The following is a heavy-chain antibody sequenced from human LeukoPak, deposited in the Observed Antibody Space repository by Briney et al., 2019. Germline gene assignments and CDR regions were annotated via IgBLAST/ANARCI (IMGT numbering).Heavy chain of an antibody. CDR3: ARGGITIFGVVIGPDY. CDR1: GFTFDDYG. D-gene: IGHD3-3*01. V-gene: IGHV3-20*04. J-gene: IGHJ4*02. CDR2: INWNGGST. Sequence: GGSLRLSCAASGFTFDDYGMSWVRQAPGKGLEWVSGINWNGGSTGYADSVKGRFTISRDNAKNSLYPQMNSLRAEDTALYYCARGGITIFGVVIGPDYWGQGTLVTVSS.